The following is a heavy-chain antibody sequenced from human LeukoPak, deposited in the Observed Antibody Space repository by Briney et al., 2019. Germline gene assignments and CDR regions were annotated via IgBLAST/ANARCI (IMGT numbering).Heavy chain of an antibody. V-gene: IGHV3-23*01. J-gene: IGHJ4*02. Sequence: GGSLRLSCVASGFTFINYVMSWVRQVPGRGPEWISAVSGSGGRGATYYSDSVKGRFTISRDNSKNTVFVQMNGLSADDTAVYYCAKPYSGSYSFDYWGQGTLVTVSS. CDR3: AKPYSGSYSFDY. D-gene: IGHD1-26*01. CDR2: VSGSGGRGAT. CDR1: GFTFINYV.